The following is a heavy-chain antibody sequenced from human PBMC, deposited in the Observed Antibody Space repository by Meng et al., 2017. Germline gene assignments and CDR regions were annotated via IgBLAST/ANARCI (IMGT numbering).Heavy chain of an antibody. V-gene: IGHV4-38-2*02. Sequence: SETLSLTCTVSGYSISSGYYWGWIRQPPGKGLELIGSIYHSGSTYYNPSLKSRVTISVDTSKSHFSLKLSSVSAEDTAVYYCARTRGGEVELGYFDDWGQGTLVTVS. D-gene: IGHD3-10*01. CDR2: IYHSGST. CDR1: GYSISSGYY. J-gene: IGHJ4*02. CDR3: ARTRGGEVELGYFDD.